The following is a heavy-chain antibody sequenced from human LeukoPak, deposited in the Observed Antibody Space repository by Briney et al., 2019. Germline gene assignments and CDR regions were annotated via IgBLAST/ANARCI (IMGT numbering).Heavy chain of an antibody. J-gene: IGHJ4*02. CDR3: ARDGYYYGSGSYRFDY. V-gene: IGHV4-38-2*02. D-gene: IGHD3-10*01. CDR1: GYSISSGYY. Sequence: PSETLSLTCTVSGYSISSGYYWGWIRQPPGKGLEWIGSIYHSGSTYYNPSLKSRVTISVDTSKNQFSLKLSSVTAADTAVYYCARDGYYYGSGSYRFDYWGQGTLVTVSS. CDR2: IYHSGST.